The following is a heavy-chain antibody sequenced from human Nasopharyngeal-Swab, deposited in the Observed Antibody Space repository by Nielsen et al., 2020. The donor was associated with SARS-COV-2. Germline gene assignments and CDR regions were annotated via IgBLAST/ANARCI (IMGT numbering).Heavy chain of an antibody. CDR2: IDPSDSYT. V-gene: IGHV5-10-1*01. J-gene: IGHJ6*02. CDR3: ARSDCSSTSCSHYYYYGMDV. Sequence: KVSCKGSGYSFTSYWISWVRQMPGKGLEWMGRIDPSDSYTNYSPSFQGHVTISADKSISTAYLQWSSLKASDTAMYYCARSDCSSTSCSHYYYYGMDVWGQGTTVTVSS. D-gene: IGHD2-2*01. CDR1: GYSFTSYW.